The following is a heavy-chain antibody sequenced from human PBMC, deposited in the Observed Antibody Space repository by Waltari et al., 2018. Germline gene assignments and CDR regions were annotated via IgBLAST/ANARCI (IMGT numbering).Heavy chain of an antibody. J-gene: IGHJ6*02. Sequence: QLVESVGGLIQPGVSLRVSCSFLGFTFCRSWMTWVRQAPWKGLVWVGRINRDGRDTSYADSVKGRFTISRDNAKNTVDLQMKSLSAEDTAVYYCARVARKTYSSPVPGRDYYYGMDVWGLGTTATVSS. CDR1: GFTFCRSW. CDR2: INRDGRDT. V-gene: IGHV3-74*01. CDR3: ARVARKTYSSPVPGRDYYYGMDV. D-gene: IGHD6-13*01.